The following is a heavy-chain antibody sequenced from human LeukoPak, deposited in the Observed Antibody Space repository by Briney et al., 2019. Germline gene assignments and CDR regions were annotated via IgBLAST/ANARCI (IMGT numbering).Heavy chain of an antibody. Sequence: SETLSLTCTVSGGSISSHYWSWIRQPPGKGLEWIGYTYYSGSTYYNPSLKNRVSISVVTSKNQFSLNLSSVAAADTAVYYCARPYYYDSRIDPWGQGTLVTVSS. CDR3: ARPYYYDSRIDP. CDR1: GGSISSHY. CDR2: TYYSGST. J-gene: IGHJ5*02. D-gene: IGHD3-22*01. V-gene: IGHV4-59*08.